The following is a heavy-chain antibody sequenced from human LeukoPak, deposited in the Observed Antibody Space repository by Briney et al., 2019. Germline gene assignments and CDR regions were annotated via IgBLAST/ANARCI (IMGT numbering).Heavy chain of an antibody. D-gene: IGHD2-2*01. CDR3: ARRDCSSTSCYGGGWFDP. CDR1: GYTFTSYY. Sequence: VASVKVSCKASGYTFTSYYMHWVRQAPGQGLEWMGIINPSGGSTSYAQKFQGRVTMTRDMSTSTVYMELSSLRSEDTAVYYCARRDCSSTSCYGGGWFDPWGQGTLVTVSS. V-gene: IGHV1-46*01. CDR2: INPSGGST. J-gene: IGHJ5*02.